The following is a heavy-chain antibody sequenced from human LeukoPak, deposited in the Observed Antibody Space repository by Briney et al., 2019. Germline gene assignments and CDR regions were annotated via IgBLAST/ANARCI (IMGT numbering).Heavy chain of an antibody. J-gene: IGHJ4*02. D-gene: IGHD6-13*01. CDR2: SGNKAHSYPT. CDR1: GLTFSDHY. V-gene: IGHV3-72*01. Sequence: GGSLRLSCAASGLTFSDHYFDWVRQAPGKGLEWVARSGNKAHSYPTEYAASVEGRFTISRDDSKNSVYLQMNGPKSEDTAVYYCANFFGSNFGYWGRGTLVTVSS. CDR3: ANFFGSNFGY.